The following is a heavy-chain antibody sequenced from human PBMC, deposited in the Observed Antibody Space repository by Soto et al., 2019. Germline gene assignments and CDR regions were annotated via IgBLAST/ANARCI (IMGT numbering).Heavy chain of an antibody. CDR1: GYTFTGYY. J-gene: IGHJ6*02. CDR2: INPETGGT. Sequence: ASVKVSCNASGYTFTGYYVHWVREAPGQGLEWMGLINPETGGTSYAQKFQGRVTLSRDTSINTAYLELSRLRFDDAAVYFCARERYQVISDGMDXWGQGTTVTVS. V-gene: IGHV1-2*02. D-gene: IGHD2-2*01. CDR3: ARERYQVISDGMDX.